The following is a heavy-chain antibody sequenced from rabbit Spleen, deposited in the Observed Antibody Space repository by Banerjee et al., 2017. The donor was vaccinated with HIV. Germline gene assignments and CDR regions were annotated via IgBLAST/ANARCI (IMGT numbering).Heavy chain of an antibody. J-gene: IGHJ4*01. CDR1: GFSFSSSYW. CDR2: ISTSSGST. Sequence: QSLEESGGALVKPGASLTLPCTASGFSFSSSYWIWWVRQAPGKGLELIACISTSSGSTCYASWAKGRFTISKTSSTTVTLQMPSLTVADTATYFCARSTTSTYPLWGPGTLVTVS. D-gene: IGHD1-1*01. CDR3: ARSTTSTYPL. V-gene: IGHV1S40*01.